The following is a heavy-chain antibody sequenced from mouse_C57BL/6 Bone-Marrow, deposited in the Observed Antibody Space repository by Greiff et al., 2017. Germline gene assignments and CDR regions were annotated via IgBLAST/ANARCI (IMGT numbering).Heavy chain of an antibody. Sequence: EVKLLESGGGLVQPGGSLKLSCAASGFTFSDYYMYWVRQTPEKRLEWVAYISNGGGSTYYPDTVKGRFTISRDNAKNTLYLQMSRLKSEDTAMYYCARRDSSGLDYWGQGTTLTVSS. CDR2: ISNGGGST. D-gene: IGHD3-2*02. CDR1: GFTFSDYY. CDR3: ARRDSSGLDY. V-gene: IGHV5-12*01. J-gene: IGHJ2*01.